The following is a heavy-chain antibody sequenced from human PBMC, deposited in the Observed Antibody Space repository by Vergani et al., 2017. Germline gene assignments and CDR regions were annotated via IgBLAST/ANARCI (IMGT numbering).Heavy chain of an antibody. Sequence: QVQLVQSGAEVKKPGASVKVSCKASGYTFTSYDINWVRQATGQGLEWMGWMNPNSGNTGYAQKFQGRVTITRNTSISTAYMELSSLRSEDTAVYYCAREDCSSTSCNYYFDYWGQGTLVTVSS. D-gene: IGHD2-2*01. CDR3: AREDCSSTSCNYYFDY. CDR2: MNPNSGNT. J-gene: IGHJ4*02. CDR1: GYTFTSYD. V-gene: IGHV1-8*03.